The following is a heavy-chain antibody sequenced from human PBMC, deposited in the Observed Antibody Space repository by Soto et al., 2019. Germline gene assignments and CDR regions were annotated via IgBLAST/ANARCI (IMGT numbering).Heavy chain of an antibody. J-gene: IGHJ5*02. V-gene: IGHV4-31*03. CDR1: GGSISSGGYY. Sequence: QVQLQESGPGLVKPSQTLSLTCTVSGGSISSGGYYWSWIRQHPGKGLEWIGYIYYSGSTYYNPSLKSRVTISVYTSKNQFSLKLSSGTAADTAVYYCAREYGQGSSHRWYDPWGQGTLVTVSS. CDR2: IYYSGST. D-gene: IGHD2-15*01. CDR3: AREYGQGSSHRWYDP.